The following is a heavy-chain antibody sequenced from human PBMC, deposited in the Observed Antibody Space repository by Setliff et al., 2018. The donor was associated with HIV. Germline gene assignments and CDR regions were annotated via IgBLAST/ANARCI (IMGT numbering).Heavy chain of an antibody. V-gene: IGHV4-39*07. D-gene: IGHD3-10*01. CDR2: IYYSGST. Sequence: ETLSLTCTVSGGSISSSSYYWGWIRQPPGKGLEWIGSIYYSGSTYYNPSLKSRVTISVDTSKNQFSLKLSSVTAADTAVYYCARAIRLLSRGSGSHHAFDIWGQGTMVTVSS. CDR1: GGSISSSSYY. J-gene: IGHJ3*02. CDR3: ARAIRLLSRGSGSHHAFDI.